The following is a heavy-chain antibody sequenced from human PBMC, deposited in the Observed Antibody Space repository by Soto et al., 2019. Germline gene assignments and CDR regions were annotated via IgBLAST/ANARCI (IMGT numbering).Heavy chain of an antibody. CDR2: IYYSGNT. V-gene: IGHV4-59*12. Sequence: SETLSLTCTVSGVSISSYYWIWIRQPPGKGLEWIGYIYYSGNTYYTPSLKSRATISLDTSRNQFFLNLNSVTAADTAVYYCARDVGSSHGPGHPHYFDYWGQGTLVTVSS. J-gene: IGHJ4*02. CDR1: GVSISSYY. D-gene: IGHD2-2*01. CDR3: ARDVGSSHGPGHPHYFDY.